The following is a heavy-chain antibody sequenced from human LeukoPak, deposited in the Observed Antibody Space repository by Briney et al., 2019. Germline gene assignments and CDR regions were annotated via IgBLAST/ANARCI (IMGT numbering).Heavy chain of an antibody. V-gene: IGHV1-2*02. CDR1: GYTFTGHY. Sequence: GASVKVSCKASGYTFTGHYMHWVRQAPGQGLEWMGWINPNSGGTNYAQKFQGRVTMTRDTAISTAYMELSRPRSADTAVYYCPRDRGSLPRAFDIWGQGTMVTVSS. D-gene: IGHD3-10*01. CDR2: INPNSGGT. CDR3: PRDRGSLPRAFDI. J-gene: IGHJ3*02.